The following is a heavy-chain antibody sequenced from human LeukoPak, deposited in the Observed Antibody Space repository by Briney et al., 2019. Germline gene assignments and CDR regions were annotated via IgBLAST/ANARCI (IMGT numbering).Heavy chain of an antibody. CDR3: ARDVCSGGACYLDY. D-gene: IGHD2-15*01. J-gene: IGHJ4*02. CDR2: ISDRGST. V-gene: IGHV4-59*01. Sequence: PSQTLSPACSVSGDSMSNYYWSWVRQPPGKALESVGYISDRGSTYYSPSLKSRATISADTSKNQISLKLTSVTAADTAVYYCARDVCSGGACYLDYWGRGTLVSVSS. CDR1: GDSMSNYY.